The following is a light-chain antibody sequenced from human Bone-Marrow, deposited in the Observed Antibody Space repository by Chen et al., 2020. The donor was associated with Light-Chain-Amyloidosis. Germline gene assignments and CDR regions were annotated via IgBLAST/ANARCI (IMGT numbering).Light chain of an antibody. CDR3: AAWDDSLNDYV. CDR1: SSNIGGRI. J-gene: IGLJ1*01. Sequence: QSVLTQPPSASGTPGQRVAISCSGSSSNIGGRIVTWYQQLPGTAPKLLIYGNSQRPSGVSDRFSGSKSGTSASLAISGLQSEDEADYYCAAWDDSLNDYVFGTGTNVIVL. CDR2: GNS. V-gene: IGLV1-44*01.